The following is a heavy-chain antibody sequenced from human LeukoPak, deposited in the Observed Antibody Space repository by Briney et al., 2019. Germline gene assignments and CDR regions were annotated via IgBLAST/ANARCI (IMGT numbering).Heavy chain of an antibody. V-gene: IGHV4-39*07. CDR1: GGSITSSTYY. CDR2: INHSGST. Sequence: PSETLSLTCTVSGGSITSSTYYWGWVRQPPGKGLEWIGEINHSGSTNYNPSLKSRVTISVDTSKNQFSLKLSSVTAADTAVYYCASDRIEVDAFDIWGQGTMVTVSS. J-gene: IGHJ3*02. CDR3: ASDRIEVDAFDI. D-gene: IGHD2-15*01.